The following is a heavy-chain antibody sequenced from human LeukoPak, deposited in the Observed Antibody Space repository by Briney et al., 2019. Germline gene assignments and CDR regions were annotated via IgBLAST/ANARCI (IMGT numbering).Heavy chain of an antibody. J-gene: IGHJ3*02. CDR2: INPNSGGT. V-gene: IGHV1-2*02. Sequence: GASVKVSCKASGYTFTGYYMHWVRQAPGQGLEWMGWINPNSGGTNYAQKFQGRVTMTRDTSISTAYMELSRLRSDDTAVYYCARGDYYDSSGYLRWIWGQGTMVTVSS. CDR1: GYTFTGYY. D-gene: IGHD3-22*01. CDR3: ARGDYYDSSGYLRWI.